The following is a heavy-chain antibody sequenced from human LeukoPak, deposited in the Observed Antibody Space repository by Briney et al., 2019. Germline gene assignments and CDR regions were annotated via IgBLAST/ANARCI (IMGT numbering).Heavy chain of an antibody. J-gene: IGHJ4*02. CDR1: GYSFTSYW. D-gene: IGHD3-3*01. Sequence: GESLKISCKGSGYSFTSYWIGWVRQMPGKGLEWMGIIYPGDSESKYSPSFQGQVTISADKSISTAYLQWSSLKASDTAIYYCARRPSFGVVPEYYFDYWGQGTLVTVSS. V-gene: IGHV5-51*01. CDR2: IYPGDSES. CDR3: ARRPSFGVVPEYYFDY.